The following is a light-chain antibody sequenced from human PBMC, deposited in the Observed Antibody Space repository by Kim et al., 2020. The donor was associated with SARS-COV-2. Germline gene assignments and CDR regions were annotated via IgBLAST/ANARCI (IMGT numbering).Light chain of an antibody. CDR3: SSYAGSNNFVV. Sequence: QSVTIPCTRTSTDIGGYNDVSWYQQHPGKVPKLMIYEVSKRPSGVPDRFSGSKSDNTASLTVSGLQAEDEADYYCSSYAGSNNFVVFGGGTQLTVL. CDR1: STDIGGYND. CDR2: EVS. J-gene: IGLJ2*01. V-gene: IGLV2-8*01.